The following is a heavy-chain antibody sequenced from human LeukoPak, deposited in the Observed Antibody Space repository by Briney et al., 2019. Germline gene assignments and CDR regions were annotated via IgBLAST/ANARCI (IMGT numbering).Heavy chain of an antibody. D-gene: IGHD3-10*01. Sequence: SQTLSLTCTVSGGSIRSGGYYWSWIRQHPGKGLEWIGYIYYSGSTYYNPSLKSRVTISVDTSKNQFSLKLSSVTAADTAVYYCARLDGSGSPVFDYWGQGTLVTVSS. CDR2: IYYSGST. CDR1: GGSIRSGGYY. V-gene: IGHV4-31*03. J-gene: IGHJ4*02. CDR3: ARLDGSGSPVFDY.